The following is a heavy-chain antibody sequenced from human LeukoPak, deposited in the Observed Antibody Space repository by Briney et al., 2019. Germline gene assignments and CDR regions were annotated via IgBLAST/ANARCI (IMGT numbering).Heavy chain of an antibody. CDR3: ARAPSYGGKGFDY. V-gene: IGHV3-7*05. D-gene: IGHD4-23*01. Sequence: PGGSLRLSCAASGFTFSSYWMNWVRQAPGKGLEWVANIKQDGSETFCVDSVKGRFTISRDNSKNTLYLQMNSLRAEDTAVYYCARAPSYGGKGFDYWGQGTLVTVSS. CDR2: IKQDGSET. J-gene: IGHJ4*02. CDR1: GFTFSSYW.